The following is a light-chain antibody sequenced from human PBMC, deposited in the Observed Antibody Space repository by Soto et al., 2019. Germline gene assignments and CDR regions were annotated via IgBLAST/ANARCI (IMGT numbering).Light chain of an antibody. J-gene: IGLJ3*02. Sequence: QSALTQPASVSGSPGQTIIMSCTGTSSDIGGSNSVSWYQQHPDKAPKLILFDVSHRPSKTPDRFSGSKSGNTASLTISGLQADDEADYYCSSYSTSGTLVVFGGGTKVTVL. V-gene: IGLV2-14*01. CDR3: SSYSTSGTLVV. CDR2: DVS. CDR1: SSDIGGSNS.